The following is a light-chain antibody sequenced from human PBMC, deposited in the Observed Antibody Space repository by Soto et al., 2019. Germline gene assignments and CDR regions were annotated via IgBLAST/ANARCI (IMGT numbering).Light chain of an antibody. V-gene: IGKV3-20*01. Sequence: EIVLTQSAGTLSLSPGERATLSCRASQSVSNSHLSWYQQKPGQPPRLVIYRASNRATGIPDRFSGSGSGTDFTLTITRLEPEDFAVYYGQHYGSSPREVTFGQGTRLEI. J-gene: IGKJ2*01. CDR3: QHYGSSPREVT. CDR2: RAS. CDR1: QSVSNSH.